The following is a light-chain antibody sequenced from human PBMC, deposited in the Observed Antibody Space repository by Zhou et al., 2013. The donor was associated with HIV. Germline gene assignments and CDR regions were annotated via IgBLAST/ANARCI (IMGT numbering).Light chain of an antibody. J-gene: IGKJ4*01. CDR3: QHTFTTPIT. CDR1: QTIDNY. CDR2: GAS. Sequence: DIQMTQSPTSLSASVGDRVTITCRPSQTIDNYLNWYQRKPGKAPKLLIYGASILHSGVPSRFSGSGSGTDFTLTISGLQPEDFATYYCQHTFTTPITFGRRDHGWRSN. V-gene: IGKV1-39*01.